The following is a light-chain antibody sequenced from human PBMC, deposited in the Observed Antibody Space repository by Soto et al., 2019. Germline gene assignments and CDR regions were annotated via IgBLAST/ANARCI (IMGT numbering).Light chain of an antibody. Sequence: DIQMTQSPSSLSASVGDRVTITCQASQDISNYLNWYQQKPGKAPKLLIYDASNLETGVPSRFXGSGSGTDFTFTISSLRPEDIATYYCQQYDNLPPFTFGPGTKVDIK. J-gene: IGKJ3*01. V-gene: IGKV1-33*01. CDR3: QQYDNLPPFT. CDR2: DAS. CDR1: QDISNY.